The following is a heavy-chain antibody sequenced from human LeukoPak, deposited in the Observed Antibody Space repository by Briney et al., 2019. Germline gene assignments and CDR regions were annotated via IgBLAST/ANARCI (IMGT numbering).Heavy chain of an antibody. V-gene: IGHV3-23*01. CDR2: ISGSGGST. CDR1: GFTFSSYG. J-gene: IGHJ4*02. D-gene: IGHD3-10*01. Sequence: GGSLRLSCAASGFTFSSYGMSWVRQAPGKGLEWVSAISGSGGSTYYADSVKGRFTISRDNSKNTLYLQMNSLRAEDTAVYYCAKSLLWFGELFSDYWGQGTLVTVSS. CDR3: AKSLLWFGELFSDY.